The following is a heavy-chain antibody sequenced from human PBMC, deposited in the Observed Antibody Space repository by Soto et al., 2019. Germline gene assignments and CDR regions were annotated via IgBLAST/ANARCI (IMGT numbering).Heavy chain of an antibody. V-gene: IGHV4-59*01. CDR2: IYYSGST. D-gene: IGHD3-16*01. CDR3: ARRYGGNFDY. J-gene: IGHJ4*02. Sequence: ETLSLTCTVSGGSISSYYWSWIRQPPGKGLEWIGYIYYSGSTNYNPSLKSRVTISVDTSKNQFSLKLSSVTAADTAVYYCARRYGGNFDYWGQGTLVTVSS. CDR1: GGSISSYY.